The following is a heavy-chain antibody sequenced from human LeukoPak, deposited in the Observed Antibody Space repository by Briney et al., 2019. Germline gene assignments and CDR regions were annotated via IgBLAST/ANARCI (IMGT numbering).Heavy chain of an antibody. CDR2: ISSSSSYI. CDR1: GFTFSSYS. D-gene: IGHD6-19*01. J-gene: IGHJ4*02. CDR3: ARVGSMRSGPDY. V-gene: IGHV3-21*01. Sequence: PGGSLRLSCAASGFTFSSYSMNWVRQAPGKGLEWVSSISSSSSYIYYADSVKGRFTISRDNAKNSLYLQMNSLRAEDTAVYYCARVGSMRSGPDYRGQGTLVTVSS.